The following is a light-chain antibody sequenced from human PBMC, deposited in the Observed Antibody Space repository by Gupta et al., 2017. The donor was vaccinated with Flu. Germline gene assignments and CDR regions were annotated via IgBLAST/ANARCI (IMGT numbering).Light chain of an antibody. CDR2: EVS. CDR3: TSYTSTTSLHWV. Sequence: QSALTQPASMSWSPGQSITISCIGTSSDIGAYNFVTWYQQRPGRAPRLIIYEVSNRPSGTADRFSGSKSGNAASLTISGLQAEDEADYYCTSYTSTTSLHWVFGGGTRLTVL. J-gene: IGLJ3*02. V-gene: IGLV2-14*01. CDR1: SSDIGAYNF.